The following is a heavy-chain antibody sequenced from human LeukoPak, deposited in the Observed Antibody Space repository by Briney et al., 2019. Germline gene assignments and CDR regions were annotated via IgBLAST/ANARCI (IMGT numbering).Heavy chain of an antibody. CDR2: IYYSGST. Sequence: SETLSLTCTVSGGSISSSSYYWGWIRQPPGKGLEWIGSIYYSGSTYHNPSLKSRVTISVDTSKNQFSLKLSSVTAADTAVYYCARRADVLLWFGEFSDAFDIWGQGTMVTVSS. V-gene: IGHV4-39*01. CDR1: GGSISSSSYY. D-gene: IGHD3-10*01. CDR3: ARRADVLLWFGEFSDAFDI. J-gene: IGHJ3*02.